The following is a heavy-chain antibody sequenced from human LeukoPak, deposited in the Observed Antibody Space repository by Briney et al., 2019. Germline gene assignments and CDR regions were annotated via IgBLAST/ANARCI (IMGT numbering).Heavy chain of an antibody. Sequence: ASVKVSCKASGYTFTSYGISWVRQAPGQGLEWMGWISAYNGNTNYAQKLQGRVTMTTDTSTSTAYMELRSLRPDDTAVYYCARDLEGVAAAGTWFDPWGQGTLVTVSS. CDR1: GYTFTSYG. D-gene: IGHD6-13*01. V-gene: IGHV1-18*01. CDR3: ARDLEGVAAAGTWFDP. CDR2: ISAYNGNT. J-gene: IGHJ5*02.